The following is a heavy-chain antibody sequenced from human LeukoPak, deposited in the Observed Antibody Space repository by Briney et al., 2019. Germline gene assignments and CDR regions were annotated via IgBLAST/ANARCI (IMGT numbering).Heavy chain of an antibody. CDR3: AKLSVLGTNVDY. V-gene: IGHV3-23*01. Sequence: PGGSLRLSCAASGFTFSSYSMNWVRQAPGKGLEWVSTISDSGGSTYYADSVKGRFTISRDNSKNTLYLQMNSLRAEDTAVYYCAKLSVLGTNVDYWGQGTLVTVSS. J-gene: IGHJ4*02. CDR2: ISDSGGST. CDR1: GFTFSSYS. D-gene: IGHD6-19*01.